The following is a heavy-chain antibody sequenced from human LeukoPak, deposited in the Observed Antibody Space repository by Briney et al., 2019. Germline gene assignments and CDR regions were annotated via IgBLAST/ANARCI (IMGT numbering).Heavy chain of an antibody. D-gene: IGHD5-12*01. V-gene: IGHV4-4*07. CDR2: IYTSGTT. Sequence: SETLSLTCTVSGGSISSYYWSWIRQPAGEGLEWIGRIYTSGTTNYEPSLKSRVTMSVDTSKNQFSLKLSSVTAADTAVYYCAGEAGGGYARAFDIWGQGTMVTVSS. CDR3: AGEAGGGYARAFDI. CDR1: GGSISSYY. J-gene: IGHJ3*02.